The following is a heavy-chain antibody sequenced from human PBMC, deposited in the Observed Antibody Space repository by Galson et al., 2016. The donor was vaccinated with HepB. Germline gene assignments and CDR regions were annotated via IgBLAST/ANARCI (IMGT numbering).Heavy chain of an antibody. Sequence: SETLSLTCSVLGGSISSSSYYWAWIRQSPGKGLAWLGSIYYSGTTYYNPSLQSRVTISVDTSKNQFSLRMPFVTAADTALYSCARQDRAGLVNFWGQGTMVTVSS. CDR3: ARQDRAGLVNF. V-gene: IGHV4-39*01. J-gene: IGHJ3*01. D-gene: IGHD6-19*01. CDR2: IYYSGTT. CDR1: GGSISSSSYY.